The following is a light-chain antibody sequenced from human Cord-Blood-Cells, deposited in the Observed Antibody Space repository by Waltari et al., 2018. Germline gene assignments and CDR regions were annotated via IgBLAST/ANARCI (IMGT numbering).Light chain of an antibody. Sequence: QSVLTQPPSASGTPGPRVSLSCSGSSSNIGSNSVYCYQQLPGTAPKLLIYRNNQRPSGVPARFSGSKSGTSTSLAISGLRSEDEADYYCAAWDDSLSGHYVFGTGTKVTVL. CDR3: AAWDDSLSGHYV. J-gene: IGLJ1*01. CDR1: SSNIGSNS. V-gene: IGLV1-47*01. CDR2: RNN.